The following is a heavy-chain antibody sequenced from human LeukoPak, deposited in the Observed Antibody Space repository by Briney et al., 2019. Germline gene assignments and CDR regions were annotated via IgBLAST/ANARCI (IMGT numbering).Heavy chain of an antibody. CDR1: GGSIISYY. CDR3: ARLKFQLVYFDY. D-gene: IGHD5-24*01. Sequence: SETLSLTCAVSGGSIISYYWSWIRQPPGKGLEWIGSIYYSGSTYYNPSLKSRVTISVDTSKNQFSLKLSSVTAADTAVYYCARLKFQLVYFDYWGQGTLVTVSS. V-gene: IGHV4-39*01. CDR2: IYYSGST. J-gene: IGHJ4*02.